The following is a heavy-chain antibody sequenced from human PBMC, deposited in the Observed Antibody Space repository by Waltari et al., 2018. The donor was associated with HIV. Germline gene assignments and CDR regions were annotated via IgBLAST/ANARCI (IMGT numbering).Heavy chain of an antibody. CDR3: ARGVSIVRGVMIRGHMDV. D-gene: IGHD3-10*01. CDR2: NGGYNGNK. J-gene: IGHJ6*02. CDR1: GYTFSAYT. V-gene: IGHV1-18*01. Sequence: VQLVQSGAEMRKPGASVKVSWRASGYTFSAYTISWVRQAPGQGLGGLGWNGGYNGNKNFAQKFQGRVNMTTDTSTSTAHMELRSLRSDDTAVYYCARGVSIVRGVMIRGHMDVWGQGTTVTVSS.